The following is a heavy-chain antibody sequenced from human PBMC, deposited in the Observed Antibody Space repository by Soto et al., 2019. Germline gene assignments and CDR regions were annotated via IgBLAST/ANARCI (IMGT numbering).Heavy chain of an antibody. CDR1: GYSISSGYY. Sequence: SETLSLTCAVSGYSISSGYYWGWIRQPPGKGLEWIGSIYHSGSTYYNPSLKSRVTISVDTSKNRFSLKLSSVTAADTAVYYCARDNRTVTTYYYYGMDVWGQGTRVTVSS. CDR2: IYHSGST. D-gene: IGHD4-4*01. CDR3: ARDNRTVTTYYYYGMDV. V-gene: IGHV4-38-2*02. J-gene: IGHJ6*02.